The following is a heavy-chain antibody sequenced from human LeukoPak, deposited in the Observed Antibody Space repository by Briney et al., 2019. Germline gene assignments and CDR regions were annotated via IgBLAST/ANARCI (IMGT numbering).Heavy chain of an antibody. V-gene: IGHV4-61*01. CDR1: GGSVSSGSYY. J-gene: IGHJ4*02. Sequence: PSETLSLTCTVSGGSVSSGSYYWSWIRQPPGKGLEWIGYIYYSGSTNYNPSLKSRVTISVDTSKSQFSLKLSSVTAADTAVYYCARESIAVAAPFDYWGQGTLVTVSS. CDR3: ARESIAVAAPFDY. D-gene: IGHD6-19*01. CDR2: IYYSGST.